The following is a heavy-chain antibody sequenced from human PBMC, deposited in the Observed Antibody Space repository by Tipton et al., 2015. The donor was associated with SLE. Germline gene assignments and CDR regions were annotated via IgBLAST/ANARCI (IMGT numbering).Heavy chain of an antibody. CDR3: AREGSSCLFQH. Sequence: TLSLTCTVSGGSISSGSYYWSWIRQPAGKGLEWIGRIYTSGSTSYNPSLKSRVTISVDTSKNQFSLKLSSVTAADTAVYYCAREGSSCLFQHWGQGTLVTVSS. CDR1: GGSISSGSYY. CDR2: IYTSGST. D-gene: IGHD6-13*01. V-gene: IGHV4-61*02. J-gene: IGHJ1*01.